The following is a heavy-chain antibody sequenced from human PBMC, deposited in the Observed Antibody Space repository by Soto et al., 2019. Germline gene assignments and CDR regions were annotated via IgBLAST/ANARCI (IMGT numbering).Heavy chain of an antibody. V-gene: IGHV4-59*01. Sequence: SETLSLTCTVSGGSISSYYWIWIRQPPGKGLEWIGYIYCSGSTNYNPSLKSRVTISVDTSKNQYSQKLSSVTAADTAVYYCARVQSNSSSWRFDYWGQGTLVTVSS. J-gene: IGHJ4*02. D-gene: IGHD6-13*01. CDR2: IYCSGST. CDR1: GGSISSYY. CDR3: ARVQSNSSSWRFDY.